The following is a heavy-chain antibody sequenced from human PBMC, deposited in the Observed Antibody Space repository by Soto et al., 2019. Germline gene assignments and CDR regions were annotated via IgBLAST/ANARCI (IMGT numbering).Heavy chain of an antibody. D-gene: IGHD2-2*01. CDR3: ARDDKGVSAAMLY. CDR2: MYTSGIT. V-gene: IGHV4-4*07. CDR1: GDSVSGYY. J-gene: IGHJ4*02. Sequence: SETLSLTCTVSGDSVSGYYWYWIRQPAGKGLEWIGRMYTSGITNYSPSLKSRVTMSVDTSKNQFSLKLTSVTAADAAVYYCARDDKGVSAAMLYWGQGTLVTVSS.